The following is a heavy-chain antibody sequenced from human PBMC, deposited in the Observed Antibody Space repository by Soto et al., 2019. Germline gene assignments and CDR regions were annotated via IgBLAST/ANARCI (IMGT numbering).Heavy chain of an antibody. Sequence: ASVKVSCKASGYTFTSYDINWVRQATGQGLEWMGWMNPNSGNTGYAQKFQGRVTMTRNTSISTAYMELSSLRSEDTAVYYCAIAVRTIFGVVIRLYYYYYMDVWGKGTTVTVSS. CDR1: GYTFTSYD. CDR3: AIAVRTIFGVVIRLYYYYYMDV. D-gene: IGHD3-3*01. J-gene: IGHJ6*03. V-gene: IGHV1-8*01. CDR2: MNPNSGNT.